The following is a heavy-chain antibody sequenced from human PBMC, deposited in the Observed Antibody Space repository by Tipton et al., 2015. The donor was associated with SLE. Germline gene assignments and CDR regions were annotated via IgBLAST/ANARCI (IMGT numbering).Heavy chain of an antibody. CDR2: IYTTGST. CDR1: GGSISSYY. Sequence: LSLTCTVSGGSISSYYWSWIRQPAGKGLEWIGRIYTTGSTNYNPSLKSRVTMSVDTSKNQFSLKLSSVTAADTAVYYCASARQYDFWSGPYMDVWGKGTTVTVSS. V-gene: IGHV4-4*07. J-gene: IGHJ6*03. CDR3: ASARQYDFWSGPYMDV. D-gene: IGHD3-3*01.